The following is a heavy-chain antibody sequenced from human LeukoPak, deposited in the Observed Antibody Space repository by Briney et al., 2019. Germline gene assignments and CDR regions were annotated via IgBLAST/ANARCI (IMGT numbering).Heavy chain of an antibody. Sequence: GGSLRLSCAASGFTFSSYSMNWVRQAPGKGLEWVSSISSSSSYIYYADSVKGRFTISRDNAKNSLYLQMNSLRAEDTAVYYCAKDTYTGNFYGYFDHWGQGTQVTVSS. D-gene: IGHD1-26*01. V-gene: IGHV3-21*01. CDR3: AKDTYTGNFYGYFDH. J-gene: IGHJ4*02. CDR2: ISSSSSYI. CDR1: GFTFSSYS.